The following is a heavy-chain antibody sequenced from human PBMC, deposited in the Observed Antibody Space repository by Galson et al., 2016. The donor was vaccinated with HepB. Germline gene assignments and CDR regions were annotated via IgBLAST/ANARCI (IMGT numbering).Heavy chain of an antibody. CDR3: ARMVYGDAYYFDY. CDR1: GGSFSGYY. J-gene: IGHJ4*02. Sequence: SETLSLTCAVYGGSFSGYYWSWIRQPPGKGLEWIGNIYYSGSVHYNPSLKSRVTISVDTSKNLISLKLTSVTAADTAVYYCARMVYGDAYYFDYWGQGTLVTVSS. CDR2: IYYSGSV. V-gene: IGHV4-34*01. D-gene: IGHD4-17*01.